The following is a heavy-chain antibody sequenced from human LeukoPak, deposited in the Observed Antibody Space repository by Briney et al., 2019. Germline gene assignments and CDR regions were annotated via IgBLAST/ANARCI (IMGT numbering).Heavy chain of an antibody. CDR2: IYSGGST. CDR3: ARASGYV. V-gene: IGHV3-53*01. D-gene: IGHD3-22*01. J-gene: IGHJ4*02. Sequence: GGSLRLSCAASGFTFSSYSMNWVRQAPGKGLEWVSVIYSGGSTYYADSVKDRFTISRDNSKNTLYLQMNSLRAEDTAVYYCARASGYVWGQGTLVTVSS. CDR1: GFTFSSYS.